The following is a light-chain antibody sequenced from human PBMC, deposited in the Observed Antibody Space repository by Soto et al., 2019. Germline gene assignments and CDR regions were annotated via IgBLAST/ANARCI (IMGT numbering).Light chain of an antibody. CDR1: SSNIGSNA. CDR2: RDN. J-gene: IGLJ3*02. Sequence: QAVVTQPPSASGTPGQRVSISCSGSSSNIGSNAVHWYQQFPGTAPRLLIYRDNQRPSGVPDRFSGSKSGTSASLVISGLQSEDEADYYCCSYGGYFWVFGGGTKVTVL. V-gene: IGLV1-44*01. CDR3: CSYGGYFWV.